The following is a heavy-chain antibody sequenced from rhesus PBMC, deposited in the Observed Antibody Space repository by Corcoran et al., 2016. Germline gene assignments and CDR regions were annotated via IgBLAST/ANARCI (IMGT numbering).Heavy chain of an antibody. Sequence: QVQLQESGPGLVKPSETLSLTCAVSGCSISGYWWGWVRQPPGEGLEVMGYIGGSSGSTYYNPSLTSRVTISTDTSKNQFSLKLTSGTAADTAGYYCAMYGGGWGVYGLDSWGQGVVVTVSS. CDR1: GCSISGYW. J-gene: IGHJ6*01. D-gene: IGHD3-34*01. CDR3: AMYGGGWGVYGLDS. V-gene: IGHV4-165*01. CDR2: IGGSSGST.